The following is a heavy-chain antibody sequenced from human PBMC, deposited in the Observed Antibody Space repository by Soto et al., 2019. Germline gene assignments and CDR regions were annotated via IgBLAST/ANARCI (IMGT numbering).Heavy chain of an antibody. V-gene: IGHV1-69*01. CDR2: IIPIFGTV. Sequence: QAQLVQSGAEVKKPGSSVKVSCKASGGTFSSYAISWLGQAPGQGLEWMGGIIPIFGTVNYAQKLQGRVTITADESTSTAYLELSSLGSEDTAVYCCARDPVRYCTNGVCYDNWFDPWGQGALVTVSS. CDR3: ARDPVRYCTNGVCYDNWFDP. D-gene: IGHD2-8*01. CDR1: GGTFSSYA. J-gene: IGHJ5*02.